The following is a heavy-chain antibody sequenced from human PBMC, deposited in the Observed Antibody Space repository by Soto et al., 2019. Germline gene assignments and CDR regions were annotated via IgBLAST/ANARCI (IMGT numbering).Heavy chain of an antibody. CDR2: IYYSGST. D-gene: IGHD3-3*01. CDR3: ARVDDFWSGSAFDI. Sequence: SETLSLTCTFSGGPISNYYCSCILQPPVKGLEWIGYIYYSGSTNYNPSFKSRVTISVDTSKNQFSLKLSFVTAADTAVYYCARVDDFWSGSAFDIWGQGTMVS. J-gene: IGHJ3*02. CDR1: GGPISNYY. V-gene: IGHV4-59*01.